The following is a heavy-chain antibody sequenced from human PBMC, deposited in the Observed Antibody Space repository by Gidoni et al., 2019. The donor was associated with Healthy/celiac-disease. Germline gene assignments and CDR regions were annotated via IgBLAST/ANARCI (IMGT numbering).Heavy chain of an antibody. CDR2: IYYSGRT. CDR3: ARGDCSSTSCYSGITGTTRGWFDP. J-gene: IGHJ5*02. CDR1: GGSISSGGYY. Sequence: QVQLQESGPGLVKPSQTLSLPCTVSGGSISSGGYYWTWIRQHPGKGLEWIGYIYYSGRTYYNPSLKGRVTISVGTSKNQFSLKLSSVTAADTAVYYCARGDCSSTSCYSGITGTTRGWFDPWGQGTLVTVSS. D-gene: IGHD2-2*02. V-gene: IGHV4-31*03.